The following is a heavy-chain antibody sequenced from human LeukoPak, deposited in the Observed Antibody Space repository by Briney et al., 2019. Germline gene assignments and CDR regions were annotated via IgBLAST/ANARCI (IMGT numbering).Heavy chain of an antibody. V-gene: IGHV3-74*01. D-gene: IGHD5-24*01. J-gene: IGHJ3*02. CDR2: INQDESRT. CDR1: GFTVRNYL. Sequence: AGGSLRLSCAVSGFTVRNYLMRWVRHAPGEGLVWVSRINQDESRTYADSVKGRFTFSRDNAKNILYLHLSGLRAEDTAVYFCGRGGDGIDIWGQGTTVIVPS. CDR3: GRGGDGIDI.